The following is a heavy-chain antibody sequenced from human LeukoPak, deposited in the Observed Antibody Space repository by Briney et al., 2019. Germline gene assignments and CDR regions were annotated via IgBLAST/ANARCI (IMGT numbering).Heavy chain of an antibody. D-gene: IGHD5-18*01. CDR2: ISTYNGNT. J-gene: IGHJ4*02. CDR1: GYTFTSYG. V-gene: IGHV1-18*01. CDR3: ARGGGYSYGTIRGDFDY. Sequence: ASVKVSCMASGYTFTSYGISWVRQAPGPGLEWMGWISTYNGNTNYAQKLQGRVTMTTDTSTSTAYMELRSLRSDDTALYYCARGGGYSYGTIRGDFDYWGQGTLVTVSS.